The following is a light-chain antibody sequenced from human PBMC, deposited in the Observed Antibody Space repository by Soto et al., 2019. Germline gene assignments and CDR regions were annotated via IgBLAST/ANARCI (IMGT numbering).Light chain of an antibody. Sequence: QSVLTQPPSASGSPGQSVTISCTGTSSDVGRYNYVSWHQQHPGKAPKVMIYEVSKRPSGVPDRFSGSKSGNTASLTVSGLQAEDEADYYCSSSAGSSVVFGGGTKVTVL. CDR3: SSSAGSSVV. CDR2: EVS. CDR1: SSDVGRYNY. V-gene: IGLV2-8*01. J-gene: IGLJ2*01.